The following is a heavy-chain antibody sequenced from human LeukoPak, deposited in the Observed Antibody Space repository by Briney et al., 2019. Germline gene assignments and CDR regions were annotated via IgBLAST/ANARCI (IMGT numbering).Heavy chain of an antibody. V-gene: IGHV4-61*01. J-gene: IGHJ4*02. CDR1: GFSVTTDSYC. Sequence: SETLSLTCTVSGFSVTTDSYCWGWIRQPPGKGLEWIGYDYCGGNTNYDPSLKRRVTISVDTSKNQFSLTLTSVTAADTAVYFCARDHFGSLDSWGQGILVTVSS. CDR2: DYCGGNT. CDR3: ARDHFGSLDS. D-gene: IGHD3-10*01.